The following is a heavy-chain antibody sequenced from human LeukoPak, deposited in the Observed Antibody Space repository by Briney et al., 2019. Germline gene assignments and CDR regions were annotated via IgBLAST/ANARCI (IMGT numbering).Heavy chain of an antibody. CDR2: INTNTGNP. CDR3: ARVPPWYYDSSGYYQGRDY. V-gene: IGHV7-4-1*02. J-gene: IGHJ4*02. D-gene: IGHD3-22*01. CDR1: GYTFTSYA. Sequence: ASVKVSCKASGYTFTSYAMNGVRQAPGQGLEWMGWINTNTGNPTYAQGFTGRFVFSLDSSVSTAYLQISSLKAEDTAVYYCARVPPWYYDSSGYYQGRDYWGQGTLVTVSS.